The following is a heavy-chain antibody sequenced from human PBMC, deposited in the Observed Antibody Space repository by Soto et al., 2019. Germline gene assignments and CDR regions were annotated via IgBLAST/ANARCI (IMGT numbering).Heavy chain of an antibody. CDR3: AREDGGGPFDY. CDR1: GFIFSAYF. D-gene: IGHD3-10*01. V-gene: IGHV3-23*01. J-gene: IGHJ4*02. Sequence: PGGSLRLSCEASGFIFSAYFMTWVRQAPGKGLEWVSGISGPGSDTDYADSVKGRFTISRDNSKNTLFLQMSSLRVDDTAVYYCAREDGGGPFDYWSQGTLVTVSS. CDR2: ISGPGSDT.